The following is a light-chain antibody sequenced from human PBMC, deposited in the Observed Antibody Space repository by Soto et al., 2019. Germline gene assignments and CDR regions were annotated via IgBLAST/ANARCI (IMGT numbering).Light chain of an antibody. J-gene: IGKJ4*01. CDR3: QNYDSAPLT. CDR1: QGIRNY. V-gene: IGKV1-27*01. CDR2: AAS. Sequence: DIPLTQSPSSLSASVGDGVTITCRASQGIRNYLAWYQQKPGKIPKVVIYAASTLQSGVPSRFSGSGSGTDFTLTISSLQPEDVATYYCQNYDSAPLTFGGGTKVEIK.